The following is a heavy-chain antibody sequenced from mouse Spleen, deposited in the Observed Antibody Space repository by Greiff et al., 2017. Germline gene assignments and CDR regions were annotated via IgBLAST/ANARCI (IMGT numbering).Heavy chain of an antibody. V-gene: IGHV14-4*02. Sequence: EVQLQQSGAELVRSGASVKLSCTASGFNIKDYYMHWVKQRPEQGLEWIGWIDPENGDTEYAPKFQGKATMTADTSSNTAYLQLSSLTSEDTAVYYCNFYGNYAWFAYWGQGTLVTVSA. CDR1: GFNIKDYY. J-gene: IGHJ3*01. CDR3: NFYGNYAWFAY. CDR2: IDPENGDT. D-gene: IGHD2-1*01.